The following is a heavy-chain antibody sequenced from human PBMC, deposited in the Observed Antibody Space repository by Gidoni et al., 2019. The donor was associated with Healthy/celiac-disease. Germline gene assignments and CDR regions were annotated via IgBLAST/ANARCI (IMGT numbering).Heavy chain of an antibody. CDR2: ISGSGGST. CDR3: AKAQTTVVTPLDY. J-gene: IGHJ4*02. V-gene: IGHV3-23*01. D-gene: IGHD4-17*01. Sequence: EVQLLESGGGLVQPGGSLRLSCAASGFTFRSYAMSWVRQATGKGLEWVSAISGSGGSTYYADSVKGRFTISRDNSKNTLYLQMNSLRAEDTAVYYCAKAQTTVVTPLDYWGQGTLVTVSS. CDR1: GFTFRSYA.